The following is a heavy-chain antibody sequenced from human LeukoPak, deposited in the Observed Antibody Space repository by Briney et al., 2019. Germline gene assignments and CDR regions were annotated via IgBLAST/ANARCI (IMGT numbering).Heavy chain of an antibody. J-gene: IGHJ4*02. D-gene: IGHD3-10*01. CDR2: INPNSGGT. CDR3: ARQDMVRDIPFDC. CDR1: GGTFSSYA. V-gene: IGHV1-2*02. Sequence: GASVKVSCKASGGTFSSYAISWVRQAPGQGLEWMGWINPNSGGTNYAQKFQGRVTMTRGTSISTAYMELSRLRSDDTAVYYCARQDMVRDIPFDCWGQGPLVTVSS.